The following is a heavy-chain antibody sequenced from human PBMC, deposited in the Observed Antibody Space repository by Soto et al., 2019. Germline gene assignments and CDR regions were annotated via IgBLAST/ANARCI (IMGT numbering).Heavy chain of an antibody. Sequence: EVPLVESGGGLVQPGGSLRLSCAASGFTFSSYWMHWVRHALGKGIVWVSRINSEGSSPSYADSVKGRFTISRDNAKNTLYLQMSSLRAEDTAVYYCARDGGSIDYWGQATLVTFSS. CDR1: GFTFSSYW. CDR3: ARDGGSIDY. D-gene: IGHD2-15*01. J-gene: IGHJ4*02. CDR2: INSEGSSP. V-gene: IGHV3-74*01.